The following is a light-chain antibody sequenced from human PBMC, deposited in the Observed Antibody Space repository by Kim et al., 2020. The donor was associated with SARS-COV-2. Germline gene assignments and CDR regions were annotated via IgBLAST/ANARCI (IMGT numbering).Light chain of an antibody. J-gene: IGLJ3*02. CDR2: RNN. Sequence: TPGQSVTISCAGSSSHIGSNYVYWYQQRPRTAPKLLIYRNNQPPSGVPDRFSGSKSGTSASLAISGLRSEDEADYYCAAWDDSFWVFGGGTQLTVL. V-gene: IGLV1-47*01. CDR1: SSHIGSNY. CDR3: AAWDDSFWV.